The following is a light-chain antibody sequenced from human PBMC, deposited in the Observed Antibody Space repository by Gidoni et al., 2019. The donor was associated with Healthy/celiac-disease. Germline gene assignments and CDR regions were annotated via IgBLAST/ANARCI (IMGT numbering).Light chain of an antibody. CDR2: WAA. CDR1: QSVLYSSSDKSY. Sequence: DIVITQSPDSLAVSLCERATINHKSSQSVLYSSSDKSYLAWYQQKPGPPPKLLIYWAATREAGVPDRSSSSGSGTDFTLTISSLQAEDVAVDYCQQYYSTPYTFGQXTKLEIK. J-gene: IGKJ2*01. V-gene: IGKV4-1*01. CDR3: QQYYSTPYT.